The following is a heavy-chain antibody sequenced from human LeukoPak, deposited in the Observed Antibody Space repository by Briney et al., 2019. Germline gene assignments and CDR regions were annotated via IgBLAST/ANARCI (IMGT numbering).Heavy chain of an antibody. D-gene: IGHD3-22*01. CDR2: ISYDGSNK. Sequence: GGSLRLSCAASGFTFSSYGMHWVRQAPGKGLEWVAVISYDGSNKYYADSVKGRFTISRDNSKNTLYLQMNSLRAEDTAVYYCAKDRSDSSGYYPAEYFQHWGQGTLVTVSS. CDR1: GFTFSSYG. V-gene: IGHV3-30*18. J-gene: IGHJ1*01. CDR3: AKDRSDSSGYYPAEYFQH.